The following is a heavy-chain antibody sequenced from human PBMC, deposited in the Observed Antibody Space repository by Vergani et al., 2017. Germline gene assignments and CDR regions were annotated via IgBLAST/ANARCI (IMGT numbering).Heavy chain of an antibody. D-gene: IGHD3-16*02. Sequence: EVQLVESGGGVVRPGGSLRLSCAASGFTFSSYAMSWVRQAPGKGLEWVSAISGSGGSTYYADSVKGRFTISRDNSKNTLYLQMNSLRAEDTAVYYCAKEPGELSFYYYYYMDVWGKGTTVTVSS. CDR1: GFTFSSYA. J-gene: IGHJ6*03. CDR2: ISGSGGST. V-gene: IGHV3-23*04. CDR3: AKEPGELSFYYYYYMDV.